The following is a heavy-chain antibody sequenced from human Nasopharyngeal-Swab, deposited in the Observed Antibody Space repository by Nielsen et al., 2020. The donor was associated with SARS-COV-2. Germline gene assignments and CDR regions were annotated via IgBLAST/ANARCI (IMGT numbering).Heavy chain of an antibody. CDR3: ARSYGDYVWFDP. J-gene: IGHJ5*02. Sequence: SETLSLTCTVSGGSISSYYWSWIRQPPGKGLEWIGYIYYSGSTNYNPSLKSRVTISVDTSKNQFSLKPSSVTAADTAVYYCARSYGDYVWFDPWGQGTLVTVSS. V-gene: IGHV4-59*08. D-gene: IGHD4-17*01. CDR2: IYYSGST. CDR1: GGSISSYY.